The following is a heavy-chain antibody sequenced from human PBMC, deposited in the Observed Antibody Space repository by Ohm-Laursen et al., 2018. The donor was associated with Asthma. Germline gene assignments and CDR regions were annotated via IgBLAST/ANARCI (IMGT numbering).Heavy chain of an antibody. CDR3: ATWTGNYPLDV. V-gene: IGHV3-23*01. CDR2: ISGSGGST. Sequence: SLRLSCAASRFTFSSYAMSWVRQAPGKGLEWVSAISGSGGSTYYAGSVKGRFTISRDNSKDRLYLLLNSLRADDTAVYYCATWTGNYPLDVWGQGTKVTVSS. D-gene: IGHD3/OR15-3a*01. CDR1: RFTFSSYA. J-gene: IGHJ6*02.